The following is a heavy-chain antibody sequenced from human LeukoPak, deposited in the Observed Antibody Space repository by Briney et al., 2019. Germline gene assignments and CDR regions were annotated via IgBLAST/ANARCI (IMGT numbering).Heavy chain of an antibody. J-gene: IGHJ4*02. CDR1: GGSISNYH. Sequence: SETLSLTCTVSGGSISNYHWTWIRQPPGKGLEYIGYIYNSGTTFYNPSLKSRVAISLDTSKKQFSLKLSSVTAADTAVYYCARVWRAGRIQLWFFDYWGQGTLVTVSS. D-gene: IGHD5-18*01. CDR3: ARVWRAGRIQLWFFDY. CDR2: IYNSGTT. V-gene: IGHV4-59*01.